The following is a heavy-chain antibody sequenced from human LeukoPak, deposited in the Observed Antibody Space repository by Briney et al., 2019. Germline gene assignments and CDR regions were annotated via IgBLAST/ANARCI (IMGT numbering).Heavy chain of an antibody. CDR3: ASMGLGYYGSGSYVY. Sequence: PSGTLSLTCTVSGGSISSYYWSWIRQPPGKGLEWIGYIYYSGSTNYNPSLKSRVTISVDTSKNQFSLKLSSVTAADTAVYYCASMGLGYYGSGSYVYWGQGTLVTVSS. V-gene: IGHV4-59*08. J-gene: IGHJ4*02. D-gene: IGHD3-10*01. CDR2: IYYSGST. CDR1: GGSISSYY.